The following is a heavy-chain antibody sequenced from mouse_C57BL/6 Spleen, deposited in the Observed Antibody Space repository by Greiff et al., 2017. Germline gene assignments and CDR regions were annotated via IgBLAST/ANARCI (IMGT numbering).Heavy chain of an antibody. CDR1: GYTFTSYW. V-gene: IGHV1-72*01. Sequence: QVHVKQPGAELVKPGASVKLSCKASGYTFTSYWMHWVKQRPGRGLEWIGRIDPNSGGTKYNEKFKSKATLTVDKPSSTAYMQLSSLTSEDSAVYYCAREGVDSNFYWYFDVWGTGTTVTVSS. D-gene: IGHD2-5*01. CDR3: AREGVDSNFYWYFDV. CDR2: IDPNSGGT. J-gene: IGHJ1*03.